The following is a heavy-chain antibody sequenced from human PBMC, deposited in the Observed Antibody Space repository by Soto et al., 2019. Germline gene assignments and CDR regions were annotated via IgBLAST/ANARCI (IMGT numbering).Heavy chain of an antibody. V-gene: IGHV1-69*13. CDR2: IIPIFGTA. Sequence: ASVKVSCKASGGTFSSYAISWVRQAPGQGHEWMGGIIPIFGTANYAQKFQGRVTITADESTSTAYMELSSLRSEDTAVYYCARGGYYDSSGYLGYYYYGMDVWGQGTTVTVSS. J-gene: IGHJ6*02. CDR3: ARGGYYDSSGYLGYYYYGMDV. D-gene: IGHD3-22*01. CDR1: GGTFSSYA.